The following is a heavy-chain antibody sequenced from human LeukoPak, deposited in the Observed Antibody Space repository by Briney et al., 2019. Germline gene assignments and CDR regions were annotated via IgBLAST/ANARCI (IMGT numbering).Heavy chain of an antibody. J-gene: IGHJ4*02. CDR1: GFTFSSYS. D-gene: IGHD6-13*01. CDR2: IKSDGTST. CDR3: AVRYSGSWYLFDY. V-gene: IGHV3-74*01. Sequence: GGSLRLSCAASGFTFSSYSMHWVGQAPGKGPVWVSRIKSDGTSTSYADSVKGRFTVSRDIAKNTLFLQMNSLRAEDTAVYYCAVRYSGSWYLFDYWGQGTLVTVSS.